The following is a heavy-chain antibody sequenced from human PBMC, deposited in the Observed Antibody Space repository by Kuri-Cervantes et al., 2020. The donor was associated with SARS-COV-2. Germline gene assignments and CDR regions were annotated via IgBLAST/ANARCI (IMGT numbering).Heavy chain of an antibody. D-gene: IGHD3-10*01. CDR1: GYSFSSGYY. CDR3: ARGLLLSTIDAFDI. J-gene: IGHJ3*02. Sequence: ESLKISCTVSGYSFSSGYYWGWIRQPPGKGLEWIGSIYHSGSTYYNPSLKSRVTISVDTSKNQFSLKLSSVTAADTAVYYCARGLLLSTIDAFDIWGQGTMVTVSS. CDR2: IYHSGST. V-gene: IGHV4-38-2*02.